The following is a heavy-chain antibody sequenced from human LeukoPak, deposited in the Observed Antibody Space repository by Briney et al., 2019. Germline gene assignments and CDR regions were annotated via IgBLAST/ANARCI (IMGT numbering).Heavy chain of an antibody. CDR3: ARESYYDFSGGAFDI. CDR1: GYTFTSYG. D-gene: IGHD3-3*01. CDR2: ISAYNGNT. V-gene: IGHV1-18*01. Sequence: ASVKASCKASGYTFTSYGISWVRQAPGQGLEWMGWISAYNGNTNYAQKLQGRVTMTTDTSTSTAYMELRSLRSDDTAVYYCARESYYDFSGGAFDIWGQGTMVTVSS. J-gene: IGHJ3*02.